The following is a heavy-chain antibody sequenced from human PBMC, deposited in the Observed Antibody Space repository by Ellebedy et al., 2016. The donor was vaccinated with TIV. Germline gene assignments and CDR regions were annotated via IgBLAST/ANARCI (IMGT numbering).Heavy chain of an antibody. CDR2: ISSSSSYI. CDR1: AFTFSDSA. J-gene: IGHJ4*02. D-gene: IGHD5-18*01. V-gene: IGHV3-21*01. CDR3: ARDTNRYGYDY. Sequence: PGGSLRLSCAASAFTFSDSAMTRVRQAPGKGLEWVSFISSSSSYIYYADSVKGRFTISRDNAKNSLYLQMNSLRAEDTAVYYCARDTNRYGYDYWGQGTLVTVSS.